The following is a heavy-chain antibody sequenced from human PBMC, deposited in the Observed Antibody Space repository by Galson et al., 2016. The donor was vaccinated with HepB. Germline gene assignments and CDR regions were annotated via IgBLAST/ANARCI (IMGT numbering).Heavy chain of an antibody. CDR3: ARVWGFWSGNHYGMDI. CDR1: GFVFSSYG. D-gene: IGHD3-3*01. CDR2: IWYDGSKK. V-gene: IGHV3-33*01. Sequence: SLRLSCAGSGFVFSSYGMHWVRQAPGKGLEWMATIWYDGSKKYYGDSVKGRFIISRDNSKNTRYLHMDSLRVEDTAVYFCARVWGFWSGNHYGMDIWGQGTAVIVSS. J-gene: IGHJ6*02.